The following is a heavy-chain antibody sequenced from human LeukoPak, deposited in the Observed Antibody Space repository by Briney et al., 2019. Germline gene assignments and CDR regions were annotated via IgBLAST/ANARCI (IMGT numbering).Heavy chain of an antibody. CDR2: ISGSGGSI. J-gene: IGHJ4*02. CDR1: GFTFSSHA. Sequence: PGGSLRLSCAASGFTFSSHAMSWVRQAPGKGLEWVSAISGSGGSIYYADSVKGRFTISRDNSKNTLNLQMNSLRAEDTAVYYCARDSSGWFDYWGQGTLVTVSS. V-gene: IGHV3-23*01. D-gene: IGHD6-19*01. CDR3: ARDSSGWFDY.